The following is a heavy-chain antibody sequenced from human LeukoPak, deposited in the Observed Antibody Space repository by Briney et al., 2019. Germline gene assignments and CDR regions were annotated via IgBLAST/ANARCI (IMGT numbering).Heavy chain of an antibody. J-gene: IGHJ4*02. V-gene: IGHV4-34*01. CDR2: INHSGST. CDR1: GGSFSGYY. Sequence: SETLSLTCAVYGGSFSGYYWSWIRQPPGKGREWIGEINHSGSTNYNPSLKSRVTISVDTPKNQFSLKLSSVTAADTAVYYCARLTIAGRSDYWGQGTLVTVSS. CDR3: ARLTIAGRSDY. D-gene: IGHD6-13*01.